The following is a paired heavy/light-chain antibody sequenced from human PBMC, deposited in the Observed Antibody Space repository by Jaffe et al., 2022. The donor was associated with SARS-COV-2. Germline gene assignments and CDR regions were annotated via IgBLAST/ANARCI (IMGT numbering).Light chain of an antibody. CDR3: QQYGSSPIT. J-gene: IGKJ5*01. CDR2: DAS. CDR1: QSVSSSY. Sequence: EIVLTQSPGTLSLSPGERATLSCRASQSVSSSYLDWYQQKPGQAPRLLIYDASSRATGIPDRFSGSGSGTDFTLTISRLEPEDFAVYYCQQYGSSPITFGQGTRLEIK. V-gene: IGKV3-20*01.
Heavy chain of an antibody. Sequence: QVQLQESGPGLVKPSQTLSLTCTVSGGSISSGSYYWSWIRQPAGKGLEWIGRIYTSGTTNYNPSLKSRVTISLDTSKNQFSLRLTSVTAADTAVYYCARDGVGYCTNGVCSQLFRRGTTYYYGMDVWGQGTTVTVSS. CDR1: GGSISSGSYY. V-gene: IGHV4-61*02. CDR2: IYTSGTT. J-gene: IGHJ6*02. CDR3: ARDGVGYCTNGVCSQLFRRGTTYYYGMDV. D-gene: IGHD2-8*01.